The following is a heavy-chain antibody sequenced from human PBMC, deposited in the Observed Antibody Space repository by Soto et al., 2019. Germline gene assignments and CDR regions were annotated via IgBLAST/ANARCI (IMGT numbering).Heavy chain of an antibody. CDR3: AKDAVSRDGVWLAHD. Sequence: PGGSLRLSCAASGFSFSDYAMIWVRQAPGKGLEWVSGLYGSAGGIHYADSVKGRFTISRDNCANSVYLQMNSLRVEDTAMYYCAKDAVSRDGVWLAHDWGQGTVVTVSS. J-gene: IGHJ1*01. V-gene: IGHV3-23*01. D-gene: IGHD5-12*01. CDR2: LYGSAGGI. CDR1: GFSFSDYA.